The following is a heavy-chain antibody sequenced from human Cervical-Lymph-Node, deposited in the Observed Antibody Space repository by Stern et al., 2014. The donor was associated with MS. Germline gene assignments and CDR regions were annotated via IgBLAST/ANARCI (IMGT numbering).Heavy chain of an antibody. CDR2: MNPNSGKT. V-gene: IGHV1-8*01. CDR3: ARGLMITFGGNTVHGYHGLDV. CDR1: GYTFNSYD. D-gene: IGHD3-16*01. J-gene: IGHJ6*02. Sequence: VQLVQSGAEVKKPGASVKVSCATSGYTFNSYDVSWVRQGTGQGLEWMGWMNPNSGKTAYAPRFQDRVTMSRYTTIHTTYTANSSLSSEDTAVYYCARGLMITFGGNTVHGYHGLDVWGQGTTVTVSS.